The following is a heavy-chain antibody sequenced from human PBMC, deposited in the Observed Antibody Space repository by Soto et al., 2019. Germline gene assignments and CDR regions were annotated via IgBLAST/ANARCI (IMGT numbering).Heavy chain of an antibody. CDR1: GGSISSGGYS. J-gene: IGHJ5*02. V-gene: IGHV4-30-2*01. Sequence: SETLSLTCAVSGGSISSGGYSWSWIRQPPGKGLEWIGYIYHSGSTYYNPSLKSRVTISVDRSKNQFSLKLSSVTAADTAVYYCARGETVRWLQFSWFDPWGQGTLVTVSS. CDR3: ARGETVRWLQFSWFDP. CDR2: IYHSGST. D-gene: IGHD5-12*01.